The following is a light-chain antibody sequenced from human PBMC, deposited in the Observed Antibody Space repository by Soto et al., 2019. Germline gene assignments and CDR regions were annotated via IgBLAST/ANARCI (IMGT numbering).Light chain of an antibody. CDR1: QRMSAW. CDR2: DAS. V-gene: IGKV1-5*01. J-gene: IGKJ1*01. CDR3: QQYDTYPWT. Sequence: DIQMTQSPTTLSASVGDRVIITCRASQRMSAWLAWYQQKPGKAPKLLIYDASSLENGVPSRFSGSGSGTEFTLTISSLQPDDFATYYCQQYDTYPWTFGQGTK.